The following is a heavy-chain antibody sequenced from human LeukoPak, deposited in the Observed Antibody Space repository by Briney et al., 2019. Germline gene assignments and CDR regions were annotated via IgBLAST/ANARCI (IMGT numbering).Heavy chain of an antibody. J-gene: IGHJ4*02. Sequence: GGSLRLSCEASGFTFSSYWMHWVRHVPGKGLVWVSRINSDGIITNYADSVKGRFTISRGNAKDTLYLQMNSVRVEDTAVYYCARVWLPGWGQGTLVTVSS. CDR2: INSDGIIT. CDR3: ARVWLPG. V-gene: IGHV3-74*01. D-gene: IGHD5-12*01. CDR1: GFTFSSYW.